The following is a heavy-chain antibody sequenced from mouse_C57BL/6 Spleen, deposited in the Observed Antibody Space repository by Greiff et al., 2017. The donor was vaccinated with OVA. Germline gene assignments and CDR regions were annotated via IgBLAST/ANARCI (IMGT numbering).Heavy chain of an antibody. CDR3: ASGDLQGAMDY. CDR1: GYTFTSYW. CDR2: IDPSDSET. Sequence: QVQLKQPGAELVRPGSSVKLSCKASGYTFTSYWMHWVKQRPIQGLEWIGNIDPSDSETHYNQKFKDKATLTVDKSSSTAYMQLSSLTSEDSAVYYCASGDLQGAMDYWGQGTSVTVSS. J-gene: IGHJ4*01. V-gene: IGHV1-52*01.